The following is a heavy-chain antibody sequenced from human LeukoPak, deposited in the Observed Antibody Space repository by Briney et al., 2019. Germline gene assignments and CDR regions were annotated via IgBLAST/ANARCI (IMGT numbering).Heavy chain of an antibody. CDR1: GYSSTSYW. CDR2: IYPGDSDT. Sequence: GEALKISCKGSGYSSTSYWIGWVRQMPGKGLEWMGIIYPGDSDTRYSPSFQGHVTITADKSISTAYLQWSSPKASDTAMYYCARQGRDGYNPDYWSQGTLVTVSS. D-gene: IGHD5-24*01. V-gene: IGHV5-51*01. J-gene: IGHJ4*02. CDR3: ARQGRDGYNPDY.